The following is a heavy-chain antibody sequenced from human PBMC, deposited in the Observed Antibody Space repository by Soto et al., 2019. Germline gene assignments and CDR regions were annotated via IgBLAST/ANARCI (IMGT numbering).Heavy chain of an antibody. J-gene: IGHJ4*02. D-gene: IGHD5-12*01. CDR2: IWPDGTKE. V-gene: IGHV3-33*01. CDR3: ARGGRDGYETGGFDY. CDR1: GFTFSSYG. Sequence: PGGSLRLSCAASGFTFSSYGMHWVRQAPGRGLEWVAVIWPDGTKEYYEDSVKGRFTISRDNSKNTLYLQIKSLRDGDTAVYYCARGGRDGYETGGFDYWGQGTLVTVSS.